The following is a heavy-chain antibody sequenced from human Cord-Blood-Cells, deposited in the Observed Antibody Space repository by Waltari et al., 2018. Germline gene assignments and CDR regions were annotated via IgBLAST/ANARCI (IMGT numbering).Heavy chain of an antibody. CDR3: ARGDEFSEQYGGFDY. CDR2: IDYSWST. CDR1: GGSISSSSYY. D-gene: IGHD2-15*01. J-gene: IGHJ4*02. V-gene: IGHV4-39*07. Sequence: QLQLQESGPGLVKPSETLSLTCTVSGGSISSSSYYWGWIRQPPGKGLEWIGSIDYSWSTYYSPSLKSRVTISVDTSKNQFSLKLSSVTAADTAVYYCARGDEFSEQYGGFDYWGQGTLVTVSS.